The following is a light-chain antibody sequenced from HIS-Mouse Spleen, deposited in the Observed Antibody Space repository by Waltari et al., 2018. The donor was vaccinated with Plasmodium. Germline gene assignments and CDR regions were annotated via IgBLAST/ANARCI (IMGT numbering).Light chain of an antibody. CDR3: YSTDSSGNHRV. CDR1: ALTKTY. Sequence: SYELTQPHSVSVSLGQTARITCYGDALTKTYAYWYQRKSGQAPVLVIYEYSKRPSGIPERFSGSSSGTMATLTISGAQVGDEADYYCYSTDSSGNHRVFGGGTKLTVL. J-gene: IGLJ3*02. CDR2: EYS. V-gene: IGLV3-10*01.